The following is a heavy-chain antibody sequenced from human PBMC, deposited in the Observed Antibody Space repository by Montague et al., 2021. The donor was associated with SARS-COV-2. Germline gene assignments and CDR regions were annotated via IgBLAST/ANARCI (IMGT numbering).Heavy chain of an antibody. CDR2: ISRSGSII. D-gene: IGHD2-2*01. J-gene: IGHJ6*02. CDR3: ARDRECCSSAGCYDFSYGMDV. V-gene: IGHV3-48*03. Sequence: SLSLSCSASGFTFTNYEMNWVRQAPGKGLEWVSYISRSGSIIYYADSVKGRFTISRDVAKNSLYLQMSSLRAEDTAVYYCARDRECCSSAGCYDFSYGMDVWGPGTPVTVSS. CDR1: GFTFTNYE.